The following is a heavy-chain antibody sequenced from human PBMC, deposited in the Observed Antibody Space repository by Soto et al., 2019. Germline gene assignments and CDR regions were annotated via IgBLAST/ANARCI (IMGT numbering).Heavy chain of an antibody. Sequence: SETLSLTCSVSGGSISNSSYLWGWVRQPPGKGLQWIGSVSHIGSTNYNPSLKSRLTISVGTSKTQSSLRLDSVTAADTAVYYCSRIAVSGPRTRFDYWGQGILVTVSS. CDR3: SRIAVSGPRTRFDY. V-gene: IGHV4-39*01. J-gene: IGHJ4*02. CDR2: VSHIGST. D-gene: IGHD6-19*01. CDR1: GGSISNSSYL.